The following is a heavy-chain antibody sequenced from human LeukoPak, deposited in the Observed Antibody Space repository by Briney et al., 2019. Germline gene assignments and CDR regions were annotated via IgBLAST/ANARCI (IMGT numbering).Heavy chain of an antibody. CDR2: INHSGST. V-gene: IGHV4-34*01. CDR1: GGSFSGYY. Sequence: PSETLSLTCAVYGGSFSGYYWSWIRQPPGKGLEWIGEINHSGSTNYNPSLKSRVTISVDTSKNQFSLKLSSVTAADTAVYYCASTRRYYYGCMDVWGKGTTVTISS. J-gene: IGHJ6*03. CDR3: ASTRRYYYGCMDV. D-gene: IGHD3-10*01.